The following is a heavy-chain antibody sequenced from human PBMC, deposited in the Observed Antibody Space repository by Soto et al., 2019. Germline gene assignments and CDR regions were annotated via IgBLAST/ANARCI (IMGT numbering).Heavy chain of an antibody. D-gene: IGHD6-13*01. CDR1: GGSMISYY. CDR3: ARARATIAAAAIFDC. CDR2: VYCAGST. V-gene: IGHV4-59*12. Sequence: PSETLSLTCTVSGGSMISYYWSWIRQPPGKGLEWIGLVYCAGSTKYNPSLKSRVTISVDTSKNQFSLKLTSVTAADTAVYYCARARATIAAAAIFDCWGQGTLVTVSS. J-gene: IGHJ4*02.